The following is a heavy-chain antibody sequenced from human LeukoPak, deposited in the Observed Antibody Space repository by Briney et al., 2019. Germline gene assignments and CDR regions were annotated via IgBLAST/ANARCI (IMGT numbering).Heavy chain of an antibody. J-gene: IGHJ6*03. CDR2: IIPIFGTT. CDR3: ARSPTTVTPNYYYYYYMDV. D-gene: IGHD4-17*01. CDR1: GGTFSSNV. V-gene: IGHV1-69*13. Sequence: VASVKVSCKASGGTFSSNVINWVRQAPAQGLEWMGGIIPIFGTTDYAQKLHGRVTITADESTSIAYMELSSLRSEDTAVYYCARSPTTVTPNYYYYYYMDVWGTGTTVTAS.